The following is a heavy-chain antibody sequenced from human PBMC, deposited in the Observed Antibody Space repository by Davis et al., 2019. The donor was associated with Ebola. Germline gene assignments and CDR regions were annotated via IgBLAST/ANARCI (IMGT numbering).Heavy chain of an antibody. D-gene: IGHD1-1*01. V-gene: IGHV7-4-1*02. CDR3: WVSNGKYYFDY. CDR1: GYTFTSYA. Sequence: ASVKVSCKASGYTFTSYAMDWVRQAPGQGLEWMGWINTNTGNPTYAQGFTGRFVFSLDTSVSTAYLQISSLKTEDTAVYYCWVSNGKYYFDYWGQGTLVTVSS. J-gene: IGHJ4*02. CDR2: INTNTGNP.